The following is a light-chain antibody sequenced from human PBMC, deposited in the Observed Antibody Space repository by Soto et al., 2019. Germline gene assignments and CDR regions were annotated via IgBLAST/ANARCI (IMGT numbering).Light chain of an antibody. CDR2: GAS. Sequence: EIVLTQSPAALSLSPGERATLSSRASQSVNDYLAWYQQKPGQAPRLLIYGASNRATGIPLRFSGSGSGTDFTLTISSLEPEDFAVYYCQHRGRWPRTFGQGTKLEIK. CDR3: QHRGRWPRT. V-gene: IGKV3-11*01. J-gene: IGKJ2*01. CDR1: QSVNDY.